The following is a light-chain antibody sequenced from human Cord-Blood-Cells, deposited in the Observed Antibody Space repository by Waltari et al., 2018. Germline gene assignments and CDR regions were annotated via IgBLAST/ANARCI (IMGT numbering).Light chain of an antibody. Sequence: EIVLTQSPGTLSLSPGERATLSCRASQSVSSSYLAWYQQNPGQAPRLLIYCASSRANGIPDRFSGSGSGTDFTLTISRLEPEDFAVYYCQQYGSSPPITFGPGTKVDIK. CDR3: QQYGSSPPIT. V-gene: IGKV3-20*01. CDR1: QSVSSSY. CDR2: CAS. J-gene: IGKJ3*01.